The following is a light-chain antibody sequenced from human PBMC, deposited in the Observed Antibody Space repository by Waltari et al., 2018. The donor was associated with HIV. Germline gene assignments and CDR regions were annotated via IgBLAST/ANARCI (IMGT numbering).Light chain of an antibody. J-gene: IGLJ1*01. CDR1: TSDVGGYQS. CDR2: EVT. CDR3: TSYTSRNTRV. V-gene: IGLV2-14*01. Sequence: QSALTQPASVSGSPGQSITISCTGTTSDVGGYQSVAWYQQHPGKAPKLMIYEVTTRPSGVSFRFSGSKSGNTASLTISGLQAEDEADYFCTSYTSRNTRVFGTGTKVTVL.